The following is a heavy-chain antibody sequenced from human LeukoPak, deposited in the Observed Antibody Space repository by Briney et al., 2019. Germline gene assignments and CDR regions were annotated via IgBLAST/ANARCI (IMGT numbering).Heavy chain of an antibody. CDR3: ASIRGPGNYYAHAFDI. Sequence: GASVTVSCKASGYTFTGYYMHWVRQAPGQGLEWMGWINPNSGGTNYAQKFQGRVTMTRDTSISTAYMELSRLRSDDTAVYYCASIRGPGNYYAHAFDIWGQGTMVTVSS. V-gene: IGHV1-2*02. CDR2: INPNSGGT. D-gene: IGHD3-10*01. CDR1: GYTFTGYY. J-gene: IGHJ3*02.